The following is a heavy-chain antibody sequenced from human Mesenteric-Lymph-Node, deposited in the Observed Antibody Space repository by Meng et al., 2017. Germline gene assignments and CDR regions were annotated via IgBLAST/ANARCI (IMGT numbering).Heavy chain of an antibody. Sequence: EVQRMESGGGGGQPGGSLRLSCAAAGFTFRTDGMSWVRQAPGKGLEWVSGISGSGGGTYYGDSVKGRFTISRDNSKNTLYLQMSSLRAEDTAIYYCAKGDSGWYQEYNWFDPWAREPWSPSPQ. J-gene: IGHJ5*02. CDR1: GFTFRTDG. V-gene: IGHV3-23*01. D-gene: IGHD6-19*01. CDR3: AKGDSGWYQEYNWFDP. CDR2: ISGSGGGT.